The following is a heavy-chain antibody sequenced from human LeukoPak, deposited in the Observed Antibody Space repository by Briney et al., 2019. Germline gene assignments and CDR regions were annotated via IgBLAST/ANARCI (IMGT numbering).Heavy chain of an antibody. D-gene: IGHD6-19*01. CDR1: GASVSNYY. CDR3: ARTRSYYMDV. V-gene: IGHV4-4*07. Sequence: NPSETLSLTCTVSGASVSNYYRTWIPQPAGKGLEWIGRMHSSGSTIYNPSLKSRVTMSVDTSKNQFSLTLSSVTAADTAVYYCARTRSYYMDVWAKGTTVTVSS. CDR2: MHSSGST. J-gene: IGHJ6*03.